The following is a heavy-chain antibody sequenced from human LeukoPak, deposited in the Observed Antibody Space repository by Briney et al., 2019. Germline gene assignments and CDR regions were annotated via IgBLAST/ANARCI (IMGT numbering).Heavy chain of an antibody. D-gene: IGHD2-15*01. CDR1: GFTFSTNE. Sequence: PGGSLRLSCAASGFTFSTNEMNWVRQAPGKGLEWVSYISSIGITYYADSVKGRFTISRDNAKNSLYLQMNSLRAKDTAVYYCARGGYCSGGSCYPFNAFDEWGQGTMVTVSS. CDR3: ARGGYCSGGSCYPFNAFDE. V-gene: IGHV3-48*03. J-gene: IGHJ3*01. CDR2: ISSIGIT.